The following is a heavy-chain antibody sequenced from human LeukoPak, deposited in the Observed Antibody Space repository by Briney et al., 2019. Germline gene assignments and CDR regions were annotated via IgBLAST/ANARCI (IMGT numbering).Heavy chain of an antibody. Sequence: GGSLRLSCAASGFLFSTYTMSWVRQAPGKGLEWVSAIGVSGGNTYYADSVKGRFTISRDNSKNSLYLQMNSLRDEDTAVYYCARVDWMIGAFDIWGQGTMVTVSS. V-gene: IGHV3-23*01. CDR1: GFLFSTYT. J-gene: IGHJ3*02. CDR3: ARVDWMIGAFDI. CDR2: IGVSGGNT. D-gene: IGHD3-22*01.